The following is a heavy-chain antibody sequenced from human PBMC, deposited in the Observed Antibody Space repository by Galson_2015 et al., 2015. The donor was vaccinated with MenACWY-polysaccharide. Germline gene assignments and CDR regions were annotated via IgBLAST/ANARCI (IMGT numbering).Heavy chain of an antibody. CDR1: GFTFSSYS. Sequence: SLRLSCAASGFTFSSYSMNWVRQDPGKGLEWVSGLSASGDKTYYADSVMGRFTISRDNSRNMLYLQMNSLRAEDTAVYHCVKSGLGNLGYSMVRGVDYWGRGTLATVSS. J-gene: IGHJ4*02. CDR3: VKSGLGNLGYSMVRGVDY. V-gene: IGHV3-23*01. CDR2: LSASGDKT. D-gene: IGHD3-10*01.